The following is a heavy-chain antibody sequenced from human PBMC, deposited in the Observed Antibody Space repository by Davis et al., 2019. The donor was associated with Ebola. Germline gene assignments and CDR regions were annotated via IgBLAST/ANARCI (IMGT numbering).Heavy chain of an antibody. D-gene: IGHD3-22*01. Sequence: ASVKVSCKASGYTFTSYGISWVRQAPGQGLEWMGWISAYNGNTNYAQKLQGRVTMTTDTSTSTVYMELSSLRSEDTAVYFCARGGITMMIVPRDYYYGLDVWGQGTTVTVSS. CDR1: GYTFTSYG. CDR2: ISAYNGNT. CDR3: ARGGITMMIVPRDYYYGLDV. J-gene: IGHJ6*02. V-gene: IGHV1-18*01.